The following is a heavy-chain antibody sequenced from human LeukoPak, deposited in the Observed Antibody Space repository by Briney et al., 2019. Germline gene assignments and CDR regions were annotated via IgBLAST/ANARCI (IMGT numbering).Heavy chain of an antibody. Sequence: GGSLRLSCAASGFTFSSYEMNWVRQAPGKGLEWVSYISSSGSTIYYADSVKGRFTISRDNAKNSLYLQMNSLRAEDTAVYYCARDTGWLQLNGDYWGQGTLVTVSS. CDR3: ARDTGWLQLNGDY. J-gene: IGHJ4*02. D-gene: IGHD5-24*01. V-gene: IGHV3-48*03. CDR1: GFTFSSYE. CDR2: ISSSGSTI.